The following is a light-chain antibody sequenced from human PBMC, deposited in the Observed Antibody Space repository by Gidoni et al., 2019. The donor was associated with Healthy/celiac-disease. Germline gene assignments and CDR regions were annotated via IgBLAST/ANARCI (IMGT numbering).Light chain of an antibody. V-gene: IGKV3D-11*01. J-gene: IGKJ4*01. Sequence: IVLTQSPATLSLSPGDRATLSCRASQGVSSYLAWYQQKPGQAPRLLIYDASNRATGIPARFSGSGPGTDFTLTISSLEPEDFAVYYCQQRSFGGGTKVEIK. CDR2: DAS. CDR1: QGVSSY. CDR3: QQRS.